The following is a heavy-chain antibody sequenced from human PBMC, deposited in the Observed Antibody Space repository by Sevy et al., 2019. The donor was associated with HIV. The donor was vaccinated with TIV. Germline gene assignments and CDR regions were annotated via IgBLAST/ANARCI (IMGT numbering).Heavy chain of an antibody. CDR3: ARDIAGADPFLTTYYYYYGMDV. CDR2: ISSSSSTI. J-gene: IGHJ6*02. CDR1: GFTFSSYS. D-gene: IGHD6-19*01. Sequence: GGSLRLSCAASGFTFSSYSMNWVRQAPGKGLEWVSYISSSSSTIYYADSVKGRLTISRDNAKNSLYLQMNSLRDEDTAVYYCARDIAGADPFLTTYYYYYGMDVWGQGTTVTVSS. V-gene: IGHV3-48*02.